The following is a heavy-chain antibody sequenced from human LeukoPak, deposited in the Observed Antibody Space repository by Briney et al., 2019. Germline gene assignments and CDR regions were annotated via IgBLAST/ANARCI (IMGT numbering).Heavy chain of an antibody. J-gene: IGHJ4*02. CDR3: ASFDY. V-gene: IGHV3-21*01. CDR1: GFTFSTYS. Sequence: GGSLRLSCAASGFTFSTYSMNWVRQVPGKGLEWVSSISGSSSHIYYADSVKGRFTISRDNAKNSLYLQMSSLRAEDTAVYYCASFDYWGQGTLVTVSS. CDR2: ISGSSSHI.